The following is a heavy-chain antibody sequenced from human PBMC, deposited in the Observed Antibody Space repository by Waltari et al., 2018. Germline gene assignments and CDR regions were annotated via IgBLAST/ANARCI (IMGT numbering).Heavy chain of an antibody. Sequence: QVHLVQSGAEVKKPGASVKVSCKASGYTFTNHARHWVRQAPGHRLEWMGWINVDNGNTIYSQVFHGRVTITRDTSATTVNMELSSLRSDDMAVYYCARASRRGYYYDSSGYFQEHYFDYWGQGALVTVSS. D-gene: IGHD3-22*01. CDR2: INVDNGNT. J-gene: IGHJ4*02. V-gene: IGHV1-3*03. CDR1: GYTFTNHA. CDR3: ARASRRGYYYDSSGYFQEHYFDY.